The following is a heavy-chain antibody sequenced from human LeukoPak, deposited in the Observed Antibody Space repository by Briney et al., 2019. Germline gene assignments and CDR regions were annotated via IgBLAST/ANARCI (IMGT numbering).Heavy chain of an antibody. J-gene: IGHJ4*02. CDR3: AGAHTRGGDWSFDY. Sequence: ASVKVSCKASGYTFTGYYMHWVRQAPGQGLEWMGWINPNSGGTNYAQKFQGRVTMTRDTSISTAYMELSRLRSDDTAVYYCAGAHTRGGDWSFDYWGQGTLVTVSS. CDR1: GYTFTGYY. V-gene: IGHV1-2*02. D-gene: IGHD2-21*01. CDR2: INPNSGGT.